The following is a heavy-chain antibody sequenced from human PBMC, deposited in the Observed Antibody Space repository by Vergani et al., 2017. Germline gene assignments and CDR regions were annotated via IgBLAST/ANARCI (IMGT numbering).Heavy chain of an antibody. CDR1: GYTFTGYY. J-gene: IGHJ6*02. V-gene: IGHV1-2*02. CDR2: INPNSGGT. D-gene: IGHD6-6*01. Sequence: QVQLVQSGAEVKKPGSSVKVSCKASGYTFTGYYMHWVRQAPGQGLEWMGWINPNSGGTNYAQKFQGRVTMTRDTSISTAYMELSRLRSDDTAVYYCAAQRGSSANYYYYGMDVWGQGTTVTVSS. CDR3: AAQRGSSANYYYYGMDV.